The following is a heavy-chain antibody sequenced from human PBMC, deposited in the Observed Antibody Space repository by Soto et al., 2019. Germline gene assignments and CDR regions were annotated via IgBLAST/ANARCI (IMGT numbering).Heavy chain of an antibody. CDR1: GGTFSSYA. D-gene: IGHD2-2*01. J-gene: IGHJ6*02. V-gene: IGHV1-69*01. Sequence: QVQLLQSGAEVKKPGSSVKVSCKASGGTFSSYAISWVRQAPGQGLEWMGGIIPISDTTNYAQKFQGRVTITADESTSTAYMELSSLRSEDTAVYYCARSQGSSTSLEIYYYYYSGMDVWGQGTTVTVSS. CDR2: IIPISDTT. CDR3: ARSQGSSTSLEIYYYYYSGMDV.